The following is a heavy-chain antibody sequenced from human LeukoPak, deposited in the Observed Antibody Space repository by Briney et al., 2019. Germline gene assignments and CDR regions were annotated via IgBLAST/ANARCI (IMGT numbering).Heavy chain of an antibody. CDR2: INHSGST. Sequence: SETLSLTCTVYGGSFSGYCWSWIRQPPGKGLEWVGEINHSGSTNYNPSLKSRVTISVDTSKNQFSLKLTSMTAADTAVYYCTEGEPETVFDYWGQGTLVTVSS. J-gene: IGHJ4*02. CDR1: GGSFSGYC. V-gene: IGHV4-34*01. CDR3: TEGEPETVFDY. D-gene: IGHD2-21*02.